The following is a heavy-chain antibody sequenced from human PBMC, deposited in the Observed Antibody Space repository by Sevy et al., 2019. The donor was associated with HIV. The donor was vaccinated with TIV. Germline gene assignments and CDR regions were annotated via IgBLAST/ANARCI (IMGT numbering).Heavy chain of an antibody. CDR3: ARDKREWSNHEYYYYGMDV. CDR2: IYYSGST. D-gene: IGHD2-8*01. V-gene: IGHV4-59*01. Sequence: SETLSLTCTVSGGSISSYYWSWIRQPPGKGLEWIGYIYYSGSTNYNPSLKSRVTISVDTSKNQFSLKLSSVTAADTAMYYCARDKREWSNHEYYYYGMDVWGQGTTVTVSS. J-gene: IGHJ6*02. CDR1: GGSISSYY.